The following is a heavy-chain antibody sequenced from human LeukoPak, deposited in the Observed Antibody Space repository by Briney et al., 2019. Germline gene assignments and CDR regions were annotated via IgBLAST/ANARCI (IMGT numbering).Heavy chain of an antibody. CDR1: GFTFSSYA. CDR3: AQDRYVSSGRDDY. J-gene: IGHJ4*02. D-gene: IGHD6-19*01. CDR2: VSGSGGST. Sequence: AGGSLRLSYEASGFTFSSYAMSWVRQAPGKGLEWVSYVSGSGGSTYYADSVKGRFTISRDNSKNTLYLQMTNLRAEDTAVYFCAQDRYVSSGRDDYWGQGTLVTVSS. V-gene: IGHV3-23*01.